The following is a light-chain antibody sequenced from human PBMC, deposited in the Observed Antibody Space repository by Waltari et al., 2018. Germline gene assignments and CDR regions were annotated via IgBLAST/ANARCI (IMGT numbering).Light chain of an antibody. Sequence: IQMTQSPSSLSASIGDRVTITCRASHHLDNNLTWYQQKPGKAPKLLIYAASTFKSGVPSRCTGSGYGLDFTLTISSLQPEDIATYSCQQSQGVPFTFGQGTKVELK. CDR2: AAS. CDR3: QQSQGVPFT. CDR1: HHLDNN. V-gene: IGKV1-39*01. J-gene: IGKJ2*01.